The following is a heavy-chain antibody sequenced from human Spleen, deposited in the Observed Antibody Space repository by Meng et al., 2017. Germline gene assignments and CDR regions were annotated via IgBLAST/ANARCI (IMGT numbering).Heavy chain of an antibody. V-gene: IGHV4-34*01. CDR2: INDIGST. CDR3: ASYGSGWYRGFDY. D-gene: IGHD6-19*01. Sequence: SETLSLTCAVYGGAFSGYYWSWIRQPPGKGLEWIGEINDIGSTNYSPSLKSRVTMSVDTAKNQFSLNLSSVIAADTAVYYCASYGSGWYRGFDYWGQGTLVTVSS. J-gene: IGHJ4*02. CDR1: GGAFSGYY.